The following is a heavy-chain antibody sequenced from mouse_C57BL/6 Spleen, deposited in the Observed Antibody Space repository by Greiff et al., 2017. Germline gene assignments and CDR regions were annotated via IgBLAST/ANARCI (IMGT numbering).Heavy chain of an antibody. Sequence: VQLQQSVAELVRPGASVKLSCTASGFNITNTYMHWVKQRPEQGLEWIGRIYPANGNTKYAPKFQGKATITADTSSNTAYLQLSSLPSEDTAIDYWAMGIYYDCNGFAYWGQGTLVTVSA. CDR2: IYPANGNT. CDR1: GFNITNTY. V-gene: IGHV14-3*01. CDR3: AMGIYYDCNGFAY. J-gene: IGHJ3*01. D-gene: IGHD2-4*01.